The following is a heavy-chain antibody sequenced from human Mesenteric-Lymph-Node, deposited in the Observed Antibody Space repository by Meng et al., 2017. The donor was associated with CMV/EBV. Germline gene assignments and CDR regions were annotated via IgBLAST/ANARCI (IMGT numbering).Heavy chain of an antibody. CDR1: GGSFSGYY. Sequence: QVQLQQGGAGLLNPSETLAGTCAVYGGSFSGYYWNWIRQSPEKGLEWIGEINHSGSTTYNPSFTSRIIISVDTSTNQISLNMSSVTAADTAVYYCARGSSYDILTGYFDYWGQGALVTVSS. J-gene: IGHJ4*02. V-gene: IGHV4-34*01. CDR3: ARGSSYDILTGYFDY. D-gene: IGHD3-9*01. CDR2: INHSGST.